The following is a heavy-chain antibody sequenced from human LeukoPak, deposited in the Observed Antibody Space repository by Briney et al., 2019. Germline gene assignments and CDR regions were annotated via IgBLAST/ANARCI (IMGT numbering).Heavy chain of an antibody. V-gene: IGHV1-8*01. D-gene: IGHD7-27*01. Sequence: ASVKVSCKASGYTFTSYDINWVRQATGQGLEWMGWMNPNSGNTGYAQKFQGRVTMTRNTSISTAYMELSSLRSEDTAVYYWATGDLYYYGMDVWGQGTTVTVS. CDR2: MNPNSGNT. CDR1: GYTFTSYD. CDR3: ATGDLYYYGMDV. J-gene: IGHJ6*02.